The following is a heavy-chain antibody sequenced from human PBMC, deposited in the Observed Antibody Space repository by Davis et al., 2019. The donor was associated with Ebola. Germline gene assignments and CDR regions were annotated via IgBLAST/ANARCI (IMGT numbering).Heavy chain of an antibody. CDR2: INNDGTST. J-gene: IGHJ6*02. CDR1: GYTFSSFW. V-gene: IGHV3-74*01. D-gene: IGHD4-17*01. CDR3: ARGGDYDHYYHGMDV. Sequence: HTGGSLRLSCKGSGYTFSSFWMNWVRQAPGKGLEWVSRINNDGTSTNYTDVVRGRFTVSRDNAKNSLYLQMNSLRAEDTGIYYCARGGDYDHYYHGMDVWGQGTTVTVSS.